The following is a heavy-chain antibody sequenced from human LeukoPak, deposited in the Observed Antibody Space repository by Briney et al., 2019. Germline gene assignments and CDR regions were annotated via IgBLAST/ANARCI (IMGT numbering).Heavy chain of an antibody. CDR1: GGSISRYS. D-gene: IGHD2-15*01. Sequence: SETLSLTCTVSGGSISRYSWSWIRQPPGKGLEWIGYISYSGTTNYNPSLKSRVTISVDTSKNQFSLKLSSATAADTAVYYCARDRGPDCSGGSCWDYWGQGTQVTVSS. CDR2: ISYSGTT. J-gene: IGHJ4*02. V-gene: IGHV4-59*01. CDR3: ARDRGPDCSGGSCWDY.